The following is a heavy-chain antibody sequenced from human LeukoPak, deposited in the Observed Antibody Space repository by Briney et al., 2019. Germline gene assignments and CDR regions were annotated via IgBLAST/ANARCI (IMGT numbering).Heavy chain of an antibody. J-gene: IGHJ4*02. CDR2: IYHSGST. D-gene: IGHD6-13*01. V-gene: IGHV4-4*02. CDR3: ARDLAAAPRAFDY. CDR1: GGSISSSNW. Sequence: PSGTLSLTCAVSGGSISSSNWWSWVRQPRGKGLEWIGEIYHSGSTNYNPSLKSRVTISVDKSKNQFSLKLSSVTAADTAVYYCARDLAAAPRAFDYWGQGTLVTVSS.